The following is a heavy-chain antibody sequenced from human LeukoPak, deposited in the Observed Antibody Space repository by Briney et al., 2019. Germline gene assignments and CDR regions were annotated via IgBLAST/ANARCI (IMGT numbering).Heavy chain of an antibody. J-gene: IGHJ6*03. Sequence: GGSLRLSCAASGFSFNDYGMSWVRQAPGQGPEWVSGITWNGGSTDYAASVKGRFTISRDNAKNSLYLRMNSLRDEDTALYYCARGGGCIRHSYYYYVDVWGKGTSVTVSS. CDR1: GFSFNDYG. D-gene: IGHD4-23*01. CDR2: ITWNGGST. CDR3: ARGGGCIRHSYYYYVDV. V-gene: IGHV3-20*04.